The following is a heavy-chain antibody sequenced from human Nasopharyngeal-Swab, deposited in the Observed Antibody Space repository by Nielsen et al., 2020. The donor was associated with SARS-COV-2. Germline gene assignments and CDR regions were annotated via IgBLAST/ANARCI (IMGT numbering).Heavy chain of an antibody. CDR3: ARGGWYFDF. J-gene: IGHJ2*01. CDR1: GFTFSSYW. CDR2: IKQDGSEK. V-gene: IGHV3-7*04. Sequence: GESLKISCAASGFTFSSYWMSWVRQAPGKGLEWVANIKQDGSEKYYVDSVKGRFTITRDKAKNSLYLQMNSLRAEDTTVYYCARGGWYFDFWGRGTLVTVSS.